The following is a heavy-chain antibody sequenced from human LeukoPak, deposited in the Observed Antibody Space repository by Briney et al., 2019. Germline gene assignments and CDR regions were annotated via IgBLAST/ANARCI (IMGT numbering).Heavy chain of an antibody. CDR1: GFTFSDYG. V-gene: IGHV3-33*01. CDR2: IWYDGSNK. CDR3: AREQYGSDDALDI. D-gene: IGHD3-10*01. Sequence: GRSLRLSCAASGFTFSDYGMHWVRQAPGKGLEWVVVIWYDGSNKYYADSVKGRFTVSRDNSKNTLDLQMSSLRAEDTAVYYCAREQYGSDDALDIWGQGTLVTVSS. J-gene: IGHJ3*02.